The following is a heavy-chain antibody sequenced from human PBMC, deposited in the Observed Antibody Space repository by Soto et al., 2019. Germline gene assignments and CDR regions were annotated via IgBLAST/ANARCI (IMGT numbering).Heavy chain of an antibody. V-gene: IGHV1-18*01. Sequence: SVKVACKTFVYSISVDGSGRGRLTTGQGLEWMGWISAYNGNTNYAQKLQGRVTMTTDTSTSTAYMELRSLRSDDTAVYYCAREGKVVLAAISGRPAYYYYCMDAPGKGTTV. J-gene: IGHJ6*03. D-gene: IGHD2-2*01. CDR3: AREGKVVLAAISGRPAYYYYCMDA. CDR1: VYSISVDG. CDR2: ISAYNGNT.